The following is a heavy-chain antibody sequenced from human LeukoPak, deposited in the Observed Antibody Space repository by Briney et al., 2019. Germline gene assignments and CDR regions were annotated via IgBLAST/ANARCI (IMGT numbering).Heavy chain of an antibody. CDR1: GFTFSSYA. CDR3: AKSGVDTAMVFGRITMIWYFDY. J-gene: IGHJ4*02. D-gene: IGHD5-18*01. CDR2: ISGSGGST. Sequence: PGGSLRLSCAASGFTFSSYAMSWVRQAPGKGLEWVSAISGSGGSTYYADSVKGRFTISRDNSKNTLYLQMNSLRAEDTAVYYCAKSGVDTAMVFGRITMIWYFDYWGQGTLVTVSS. V-gene: IGHV3-23*01.